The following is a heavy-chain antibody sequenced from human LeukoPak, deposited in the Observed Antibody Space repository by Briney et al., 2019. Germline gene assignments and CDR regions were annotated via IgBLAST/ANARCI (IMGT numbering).Heavy chain of an antibody. CDR3: ARLRSLEWSPLDY. CDR1: GYTFTGYY. CDR2: INPNSGGT. D-gene: IGHD3-3*01. J-gene: IGHJ4*02. Sequence: ASVKVSCKASGYTFTGYYMHWVRQAPGQGREWRGWINPNSGGTNYAQKFQGRVTMTRDTSISTAYMELSRLRSDDTAVYYCARLRSLEWSPLDYWGQGTLVTVSS. V-gene: IGHV1-2*02.